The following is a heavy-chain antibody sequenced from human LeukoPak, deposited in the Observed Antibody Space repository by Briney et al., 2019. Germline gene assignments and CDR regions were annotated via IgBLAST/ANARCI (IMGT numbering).Heavy chain of an antibody. CDR3: ARGLHFDWSDYYMDV. V-gene: IGHV3-21*01. Sequence: GALLLSCAASGFPFSSYSMNWVRQAPGKGLEWVSSISSSSSYIYYAASVKGRFTISRDNAKNSLYLQMNSLRAEDTAVYYCARGLHFDWSDYYMDVWGKGTTVTISS. J-gene: IGHJ6*03. CDR2: ISSSSSYI. D-gene: IGHD3-9*01. CDR1: GFPFSSYS.